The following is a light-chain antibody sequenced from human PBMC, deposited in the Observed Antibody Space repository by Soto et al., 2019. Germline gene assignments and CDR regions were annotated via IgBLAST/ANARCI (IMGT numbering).Light chain of an antibody. V-gene: IGKV3-11*01. CDR3: QQRSNWPSIT. CDR1: QSVSSY. Sequence: EIVLTQSPATLSLSPGERATLSCRASQSVSSYLAWYQQKPGQAPRLLIYDASNRATGIPARFSGSRSATDFTLTISSLEPEDFAVYYCQQRSNWPSITFGQGTRLEIK. CDR2: DAS. J-gene: IGKJ5*01.